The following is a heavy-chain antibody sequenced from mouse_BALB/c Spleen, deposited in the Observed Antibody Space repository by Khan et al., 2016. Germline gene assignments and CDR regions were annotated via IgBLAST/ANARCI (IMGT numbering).Heavy chain of an antibody. CDR3: ANYYGFLY. Sequence: QIQLVQSGPELKEPGETVKISCKASGYTFTNYGMNWVKQAPGKGLKWMGWINTNTGEPTYAEEFKERFAFSLETSANTVYLQINNLKNEDTATYFCANYYGFLYWGQGTLVTVSA. J-gene: IGHJ3*01. V-gene: IGHV9-3*02. CDR1: GYTFTNYG. CDR2: INTNTGEP. D-gene: IGHD1-1*01.